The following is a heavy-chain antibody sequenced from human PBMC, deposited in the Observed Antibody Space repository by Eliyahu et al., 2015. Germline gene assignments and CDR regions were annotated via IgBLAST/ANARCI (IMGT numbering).Heavy chain of an antibody. D-gene: IGHD4-23*01. CDR3: AKVYLSTVATPGY. CDR1: GFPXSNYG. J-gene: IGHJ4*02. Sequence: QVQLVESGGGVVQPGRSLXLSCAASGFPXSNYGMHWVRQAPGKGLGWVALISYDGTNKFYADSVKGRFTISRDNSKNTLYLQINSLRAEDTAVYYCAKVYLSTVATPGYWGQGTLVTVSS. V-gene: IGHV3-30*18. CDR2: ISYDGTNK.